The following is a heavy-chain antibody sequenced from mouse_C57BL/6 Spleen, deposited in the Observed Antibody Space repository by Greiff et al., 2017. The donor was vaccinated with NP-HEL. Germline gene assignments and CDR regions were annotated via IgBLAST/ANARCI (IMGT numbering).Heavy chain of an antibody. CDR1: GYTFTSYW. V-gene: IGHV1-64*01. Sequence: QVQLQQPGAELVKPGASVKLSCKASGYTFTSYWMHWVKQRPGQGLEWIGMIHPNSGSTNYNEKFKSKATLTVDKSSSTAYMQLSSLTSEDSAVYYCARRGITTALDYWGQGTTLTVSS. CDR3: ARRGITTALDY. D-gene: IGHD1-2*01. CDR2: IHPNSGST. J-gene: IGHJ2*01.